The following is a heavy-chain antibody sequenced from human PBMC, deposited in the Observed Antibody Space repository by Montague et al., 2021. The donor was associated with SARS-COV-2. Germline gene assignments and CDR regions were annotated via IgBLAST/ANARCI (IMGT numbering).Heavy chain of an antibody. CDR2: INHSGST. Sequence: SETLSLTCAVYGGSFSGYYWSWIRQPPGKGLEWIGEINHSGSTNYNPSLKSRVTISRDTSKNQFSLKLSSVTAADTAVYYCTREGYQVLWSDYYYYGMDVWGQGTTVTVSS. J-gene: IGHJ6*02. CDR1: GGSFSGYY. CDR3: TREGYQVLWSDYYYYGMDV. D-gene: IGHD2-2*01. V-gene: IGHV4-34*01.